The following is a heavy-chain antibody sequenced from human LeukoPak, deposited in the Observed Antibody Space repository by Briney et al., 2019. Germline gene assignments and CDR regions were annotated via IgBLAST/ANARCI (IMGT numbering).Heavy chain of an antibody. CDR2: VYYSGST. CDR3: ARDLPGIAVAGAFDI. V-gene: IGHV4-39*07. J-gene: IGHJ3*02. Sequence: NPSETLSLTCTVSGGSISSSSYYWGWIRQPPGKGLEWIGSVYYSGSTYYNPSLKSRVTISVDTSKNQFSLKLSSVTAADTAVYYCARDLPGIAVAGAFDIWGQGTMVTVSS. D-gene: IGHD6-19*01. CDR1: GGSISSSSYY.